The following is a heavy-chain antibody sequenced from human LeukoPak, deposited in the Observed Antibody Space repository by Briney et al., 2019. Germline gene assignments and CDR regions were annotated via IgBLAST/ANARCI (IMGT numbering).Heavy chain of an antibody. J-gene: IGHJ4*02. CDR3: ARSGGLQKFDY. CDR2: IDSDGSGT. Sequence: GGSLRLSCSASGLTLSGYWMHWVRHIPGKGLVWVSRIDSDGSGTSYADSVKGRFTISRDTSKNTLYLQMNSLRTEDTAVYYCARSGGLQKFDYWGQGTLVTVSS. CDR1: GLTLSGYW. D-gene: IGHD4-11*01. V-gene: IGHV3-74*01.